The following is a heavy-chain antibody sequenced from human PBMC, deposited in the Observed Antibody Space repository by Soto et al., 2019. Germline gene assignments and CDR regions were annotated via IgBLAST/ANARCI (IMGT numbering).Heavy chain of an antibody. V-gene: IGHV3-30*03. Sequence: QVQLVESGGGVVQPGTSLRLSCAASGFTFNNFGMHWVRQAPGEGLEWLTVISYDGSETYYAESVRGRFTISRDKSKSTVDLQVSSLRVADTAVYYCARDRSAGCGGDCALDCWGQGTPVTVSS. D-gene: IGHD2-21*02. J-gene: IGHJ4*02. CDR1: GFTFNNFG. CDR3: ARDRSAGCGGDCALDC. CDR2: ISYDGSET.